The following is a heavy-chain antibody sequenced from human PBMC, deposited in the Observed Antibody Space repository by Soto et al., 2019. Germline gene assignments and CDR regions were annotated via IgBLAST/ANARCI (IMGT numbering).Heavy chain of an antibody. CDR1: GGSVSSNSYS. V-gene: IGHV4-61*01. Sequence: PSETLSLTCTVSGGSVSSNSYSWGWIRQPPGKGLEWIGYIYYSGSINYSPSLKSRVSISVDTSKNQVSLKVHSVTAADTAVYYCARLVDRNWYPFFFDYWGQGTQVTVSS. J-gene: IGHJ4*02. D-gene: IGHD1-1*01. CDR3: ARLVDRNWYPFFFDY. CDR2: IYYSGSI.